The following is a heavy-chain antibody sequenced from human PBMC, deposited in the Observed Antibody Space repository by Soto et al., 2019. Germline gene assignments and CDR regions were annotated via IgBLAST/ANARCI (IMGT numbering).Heavy chain of an antibody. CDR3: ARGGYDSSGYYYGGWFDP. Sequence: QVQLQESGPGLVKPSQTLSLTCTVSGGSISSGDYYWSWIRQPPGKGLEWIGYIYYSGSTYYNPSLKRRGTLSVDTSKNQFSLKLRSVTAADTAVYYCARGGYDSSGYYYGGWFDPWGQGTLVTVSS. V-gene: IGHV4-30-4*01. CDR2: IYYSGST. CDR1: GGSISSGDYY. J-gene: IGHJ5*02. D-gene: IGHD3-22*01.